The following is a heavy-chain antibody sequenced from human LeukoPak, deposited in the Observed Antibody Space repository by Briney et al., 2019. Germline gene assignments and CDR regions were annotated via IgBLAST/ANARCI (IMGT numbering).Heavy chain of an antibody. D-gene: IGHD3-10*01. V-gene: IGHV3-30*19. CDR2: ISYDGSNE. Sequence: GGSLRLSCAASGFTFSSYGMHWVRQAPGKGLEWVAVISYDGSNEYYADSVKGRFSISRDNSKNTLYLQMNSLRAEDTAIYYCAKDPLWFGDAYFDYWGQGTLLTVSS. CDR3: AKDPLWFGDAYFDY. CDR1: GFTFSSYG. J-gene: IGHJ4*02.